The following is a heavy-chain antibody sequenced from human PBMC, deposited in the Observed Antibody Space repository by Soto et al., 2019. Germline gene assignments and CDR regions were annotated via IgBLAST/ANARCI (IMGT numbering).Heavy chain of an antibody. CDR3: ARDVLLWFGELSVPHYYFDY. CDR2: ISAYNGTT. V-gene: IGHV1-18*01. D-gene: IGHD3-10*01. Sequence: TSVKLSCAACGGRISSYAISWVRQAPEQGLEWMGWISAYNGTTNYAQKIQGRVTMTTDKSTSTAYMELRSLRSDDTAVYYCARDVLLWFGELSVPHYYFDYWGQGTLVTVSS. J-gene: IGHJ4*02. CDR1: GGRISSYA.